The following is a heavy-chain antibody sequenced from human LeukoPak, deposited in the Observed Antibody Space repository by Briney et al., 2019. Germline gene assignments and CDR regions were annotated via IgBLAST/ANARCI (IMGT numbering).Heavy chain of an antibody. CDR2: NSGSGGST. V-gene: IGHV3-23*01. Sequence: GGSLRLSCAAPGFTFSSYAMSTGRQARGRRLERDSANSGSGGSTYYAASVKRRFTISRDNSKNTLYMQMNSLRAEDTAVYYCAKDPRGAVAGDYFDYWGQGTLVMVSS. D-gene: IGHD6-19*01. CDR1: GFTFSSYA. J-gene: IGHJ4*02. CDR3: AKDPRGAVAGDYFDY.